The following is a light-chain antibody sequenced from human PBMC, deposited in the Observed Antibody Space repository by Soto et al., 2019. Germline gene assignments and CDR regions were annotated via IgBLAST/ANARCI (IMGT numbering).Light chain of an antibody. CDR1: QSVASAY. J-gene: IGKJ1*01. V-gene: IGKV3-20*01. Sequence: DIVLTQSPGTLSLSPGERVTLSYRATQSVASAYLAWYQQKPGQAPRLLIYGTSSRAAGIPDRFSGSGSGTDFTLTISRLEPEDFAVYYCQQYATSRWTFGQGTKVEI. CDR3: QQYATSRWT. CDR2: GTS.